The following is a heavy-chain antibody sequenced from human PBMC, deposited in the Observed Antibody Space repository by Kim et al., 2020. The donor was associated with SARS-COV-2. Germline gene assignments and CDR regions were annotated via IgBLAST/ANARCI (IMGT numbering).Heavy chain of an antibody. CDR2: INPNSGGT. J-gene: IGHJ5*02. CDR1: GYTFTGYY. D-gene: IGHD3-10*01. CDR3: ARDKVYYGSGSYYGLPVNWFDP. Sequence: ASVKVSCKASGYTFTGYYMHWVRQAPGQGLEWMGWINPNSGGTNYAQKFQGRVTMTRDTSISTAYMELSRLRSDDTAVYYCARDKVYYGSGSYYGLPVNWFDPWGQGTLVTVSS. V-gene: IGHV1-2*02.